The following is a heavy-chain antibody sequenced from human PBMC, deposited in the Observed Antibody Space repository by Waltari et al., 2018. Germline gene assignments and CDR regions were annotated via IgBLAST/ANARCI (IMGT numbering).Heavy chain of an antibody. V-gene: IGHV1-3*01. Sequence: QVQLVQSGAEVKKPGASVKVSCKASVYTFTSYAMHWVRQAPGQRLEWMGWINAGNGNTKYSQKFQGRVTITRDTSASTAYMELSSLRSEDTAVYYCARGTYYYGSGSPESYFDYWGQGTLVTVSS. CDR3: ARGTYYYGSGSPESYFDY. CDR2: INAGNGNT. CDR1: VYTFTSYA. J-gene: IGHJ4*02. D-gene: IGHD3-10*01.